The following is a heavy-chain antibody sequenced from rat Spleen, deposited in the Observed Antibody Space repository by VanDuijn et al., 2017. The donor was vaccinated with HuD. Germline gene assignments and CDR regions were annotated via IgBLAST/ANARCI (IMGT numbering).Heavy chain of an antibody. J-gene: IGHJ2*01. CDR3: ARHGYNSYFDY. D-gene: IGHD1-9*01. V-gene: IGHV5-29*01. CDR2: IGYDGRRI. CDR1: GFTFSAYY. Sequence: EVLVGGGDGGLVQPGRSLKVSCAASGFTFSAYYMAWVRQAPTKGLEWVATIGYDGRRIYYRDSVKGRFTISRDNAKSTLYLQMDSLRSEDTATYYGARHGYNSYFDYWGQGVMVTVSS.